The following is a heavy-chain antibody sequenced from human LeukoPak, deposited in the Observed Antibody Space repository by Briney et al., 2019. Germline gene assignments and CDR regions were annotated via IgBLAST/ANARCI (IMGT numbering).Heavy chain of an antibody. D-gene: IGHD1-26*01. V-gene: IGHV4-39*07. J-gene: IGHJ4*02. Sequence: SETLSLTCTVSGGSISSSSYYWGWIRQSPGKGLEWIGSMYYSGNTYYNPSLKSRVTISVDTSKNQFSLKLASVTAADTAIYYCARGISGSGSYGHFDYWGQGILVTVSS. CDR2: MYYSGNT. CDR1: GGSISSSSYY. CDR3: ARGISGSGSYGHFDY.